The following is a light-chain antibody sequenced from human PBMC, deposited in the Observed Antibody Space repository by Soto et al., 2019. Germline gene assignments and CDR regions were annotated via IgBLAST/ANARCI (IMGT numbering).Light chain of an antibody. V-gene: IGKV3-20*01. CDR2: GAS. CDR3: QQYVTSPLT. J-gene: IGKJ4*01. Sequence: EIVLTQSPCTLSFSPGERATLSCRASQSVSSGYLAWYQQKPGQAPRLLIYGASSRATGIPDRFSGSGSGTVFTLTISGLEPEDFAVYYCQQYVTSPLTFGGGTKVDIK. CDR1: QSVSSGY.